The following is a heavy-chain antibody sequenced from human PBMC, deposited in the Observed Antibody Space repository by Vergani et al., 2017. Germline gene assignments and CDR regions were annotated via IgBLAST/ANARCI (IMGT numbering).Heavy chain of an antibody. D-gene: IGHD2-21*01. V-gene: IGHV3-9*01. J-gene: IGHJ3*01. CDR2: ISWNSGAV. CDR1: GITFWKFA. CDR3: TKGSVYYRDSGGHGYGPYTGFDL. Sequence: EVDLVESGGGLAQPGGSLRLSCEASGITFWKFAMHWVRQGPGKGLEWVSGISWNSGAVDYADSVRGRFTIARDNAKNSLFLEMNSLRFEDTAVYFCTKGSVYYRDSGGHGYGPYTGFDLWGQGTLVTVSS.